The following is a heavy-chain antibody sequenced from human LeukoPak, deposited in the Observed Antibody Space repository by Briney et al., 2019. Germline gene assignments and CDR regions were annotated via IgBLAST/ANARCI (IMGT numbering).Heavy chain of an antibody. CDR3: ARAYYDFWSASMLYYFHY. J-gene: IGHJ4*02. V-gene: IGHV5-51*01. CDR2: IYPADSDT. CDR1: GYSFTSYW. D-gene: IGHD3-3*01. Sequence: GESLKISCKSSGYSFTSYWIGWVRQMPGKGLEWMGIIYPADSDTIYGPSFQGQVTISADKSISTAYLQWSSLKASDTAMNYCARAYYDFWSASMLYYFHYWGQGTLVTVSS.